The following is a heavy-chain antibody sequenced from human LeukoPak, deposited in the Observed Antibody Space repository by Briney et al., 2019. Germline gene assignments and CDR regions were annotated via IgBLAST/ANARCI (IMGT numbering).Heavy chain of an antibody. V-gene: IGHV3-23*01. CDR2: ISNNGGYT. CDR3: AKEGYGDYIDY. D-gene: IGHD4-17*01. CDR1: GFTFSSSA. J-gene: IGHJ4*02. Sequence: PGGSQRLSCAASGFTFSSSAMSWVRQAPGKGLEWVSAISNNGGYTYYADSVQGWFTISRDNSKSTLCLQMNSLRAEDTAVYYCAKEGYGDYIDYWGQGTLVTVSS.